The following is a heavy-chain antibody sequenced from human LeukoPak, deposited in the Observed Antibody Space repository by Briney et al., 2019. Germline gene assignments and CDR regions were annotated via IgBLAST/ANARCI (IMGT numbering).Heavy chain of an antibody. Sequence: ASVKVSCKASGYTFTSHDINWVRQATGQGLEWMGWMNPNSGNTGYAQKFQGRVTFTRNTSISTAYMELSSLRSEDTAVYYCARALPHRRLMDTTMEQHWFDPWGQGTLVTVSS. V-gene: IGHV1-8*03. CDR1: GYTFTSHD. J-gene: IGHJ5*02. D-gene: IGHD5-18*01. CDR3: ARALPHRRLMDTTMEQHWFDP. CDR2: MNPNSGNT.